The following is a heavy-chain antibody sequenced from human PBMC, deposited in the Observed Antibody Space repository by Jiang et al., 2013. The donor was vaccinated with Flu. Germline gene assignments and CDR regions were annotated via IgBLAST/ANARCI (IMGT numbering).Heavy chain of an antibody. CDR3: ARHGYYDSSGYFSEADY. V-gene: IGHV5-51*01. Sequence: IFPADSDTRYSPSFQGQVTISADKSVTTTYLQWSNLKASDTAMYYCARHGYYDSSGYFSEADYWGQGTLVTVSS. J-gene: IGHJ4*02. D-gene: IGHD3-22*01. CDR2: IFPADSDT.